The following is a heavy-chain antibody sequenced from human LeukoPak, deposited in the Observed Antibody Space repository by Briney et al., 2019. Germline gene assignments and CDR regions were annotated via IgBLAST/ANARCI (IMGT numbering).Heavy chain of an antibody. Sequence: GGSLRLSCAASGFTFSNAWMNWVRQAPGKGLEWVGRIKSKTDGGTVDYTTPVKGRFTISRDDSKNTLYLQMNSLKTEGTAVYYCTTNYYGSGSYSSEAFDVWGQGTMVTVSS. J-gene: IGHJ3*01. CDR3: TTNYYGSGSYSSEAFDV. D-gene: IGHD3-10*01. CDR1: GFTFSNAW. CDR2: IKSKTDGGTV. V-gene: IGHV3-15*01.